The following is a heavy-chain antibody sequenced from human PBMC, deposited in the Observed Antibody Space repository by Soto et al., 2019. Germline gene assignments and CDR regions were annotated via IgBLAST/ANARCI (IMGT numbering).Heavy chain of an antibody. CDR3: ARVDSSSWRAEYFQH. D-gene: IGHD6-13*01. CDR2: IYYSGST. J-gene: IGHJ1*01. Sequence: SETLSLTCTVSGGSISSSSYYWGWIRQXPGKGLEWIGSIYYSGSTYYNPSLKSRVTISVDTSKNQFSLKLSSVTAADTAVYYCARVDSSSWRAEYFQHWGQGTLVTVSS. V-gene: IGHV4-39*07. CDR1: GGSISSSSYY.